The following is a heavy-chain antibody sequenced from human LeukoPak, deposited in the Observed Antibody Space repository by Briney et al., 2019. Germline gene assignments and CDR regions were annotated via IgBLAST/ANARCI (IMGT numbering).Heavy chain of an antibody. CDR2: INDRGDRA. J-gene: IGHJ3*02. D-gene: IGHD1-26*01. CDR3: ARWAGGSTGFDI. Sequence: PGGSLRLSCAASGLTFRNYVMTWVRQAPGKGLEWVSTINDRGDRAYPADSVRGRFTISRDNSKNTLSLQMNSLRAEDTAVYYCARWAGGSTGFDIWGQGKMVTVSS. CDR1: GLTFRNYV. V-gene: IGHV3-23*01.